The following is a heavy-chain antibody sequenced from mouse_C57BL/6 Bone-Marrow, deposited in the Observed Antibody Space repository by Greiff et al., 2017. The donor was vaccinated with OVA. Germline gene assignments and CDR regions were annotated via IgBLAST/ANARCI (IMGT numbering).Heavy chain of an antibody. J-gene: IGHJ3*01. V-gene: IGHV1-15*01. CDR3: TRGDYDAWFAY. Sequence: VQLQQSGAELVRPGASVTLSCKASGYTFTDYEMHWVKQTPVHGLEWIGAIDPETGGTAYNQKFKGKAILTADKSSSTAYMELRSLTSEESAVYYCTRGDYDAWFAYWGQGTLVTVSA. CDR1: GYTFTDYE. D-gene: IGHD2-4*01. CDR2: IDPETGGT.